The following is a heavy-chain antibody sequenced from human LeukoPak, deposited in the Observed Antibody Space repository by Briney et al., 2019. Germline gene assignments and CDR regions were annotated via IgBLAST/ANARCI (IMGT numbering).Heavy chain of an antibody. Sequence: PSQTLSLTCTVSGGSISSGDYYWSWIRQPPGKGLDWIGYIYYSGSTYYNPSLKSRVTISVDTSKNQFSLKLSSVTAADTAVYYCARVEYSSGWLDFDYWGQGTLVTVSS. D-gene: IGHD6-19*01. CDR3: ARVEYSSGWLDFDY. CDR1: GGSISSGDYY. CDR2: IYYSGST. V-gene: IGHV4-30-4*08. J-gene: IGHJ4*02.